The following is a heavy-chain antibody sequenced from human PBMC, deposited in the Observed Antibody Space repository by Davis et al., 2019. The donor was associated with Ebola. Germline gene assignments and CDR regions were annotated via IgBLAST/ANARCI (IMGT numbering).Heavy chain of an antibody. J-gene: IGHJ4*02. CDR3: ARGVSNNGLLTGYFIIDY. Sequence: ASVKVSCKASGYTFSSYDINGVRQASGQGLEWMGWMNPNSGNTGYAQKFQGRVTITRNTSISTAYMELSRLRSDDTAVYYCARGVSNNGLLTGYFIIDYWGQGTLVTVSS. V-gene: IGHV1-8*01. CDR1: GYTFSSYD. CDR2: MNPNSGNT. D-gene: IGHD3-9*01.